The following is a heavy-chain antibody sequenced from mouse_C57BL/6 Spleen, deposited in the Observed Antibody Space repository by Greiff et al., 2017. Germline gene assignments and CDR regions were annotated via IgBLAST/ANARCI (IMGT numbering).Heavy chain of an antibody. CDR1: GYTFTSYW. CDR2: IYPSDSET. J-gene: IGHJ2*01. CDR3: AFYDYDGDY. D-gene: IGHD2-4*01. Sequence: QVQLQQPGAELVRPGSSVKLSCKASGYTFTSYWMDWVKQRPGQGLEWIGNIYPSDSETHYNQKFKDKATLTVDKSSSTAYMQLSSLTSEDSAVDYCAFYDYDGDYWGQGTTLTVSS. V-gene: IGHV1-61*01.